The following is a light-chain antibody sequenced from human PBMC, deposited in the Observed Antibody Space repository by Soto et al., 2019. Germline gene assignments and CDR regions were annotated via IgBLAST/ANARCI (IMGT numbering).Light chain of an antibody. CDR3: QQYNSYWT. CDR2: KAS. J-gene: IGKJ1*01. CDR1: QSISNW. Sequence: DIQMTQSPSTLSASVGDRVTITCRASQSISNWLAWYQQKPGKAPKLLIYKASSLESWVPSRFSGSGSGTEFTFTISSLQPDDFATYYCQQYNSYWTFGQGTKV. V-gene: IGKV1-5*03.